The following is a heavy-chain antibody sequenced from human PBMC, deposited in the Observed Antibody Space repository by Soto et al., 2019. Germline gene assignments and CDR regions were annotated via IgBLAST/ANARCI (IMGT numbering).Heavy chain of an antibody. Sequence: XATLSLPCTVSGGSISSSSYYWGWIRQPPGKGLEWIGSIYYSGSTYYNPSLKSRVTISVDTSKNQFSLKLSSVTAADTAVYYCARRGIAVARYWYFDLWGRGTLVTVSS. D-gene: IGHD6-19*01. CDR3: ARRGIAVARYWYFDL. CDR1: GGSISSSSYY. V-gene: IGHV4-39*01. CDR2: IYYSGST. J-gene: IGHJ2*01.